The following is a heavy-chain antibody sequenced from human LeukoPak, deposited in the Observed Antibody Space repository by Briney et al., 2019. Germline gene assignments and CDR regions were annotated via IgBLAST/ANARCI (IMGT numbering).Heavy chain of an antibody. V-gene: IGHV3-53*04. CDR2: IYSGSPT. CDR3: ARGRGLSEKRHGGLLYYYYAMDV. CDR1: GFTVSSNY. D-gene: IGHD2-15*01. J-gene: IGHJ6*02. Sequence: GGSLRLSCTASGFTVSSNYMSWVRLAPGKGLEWVSIIYSGSPTYYADFVKGRFTISRHNSKNNLYLEMTSLSPEDTAVYYCARGRGLSEKRHGGLLYYYYAMDVWGQGTTVTVSS.